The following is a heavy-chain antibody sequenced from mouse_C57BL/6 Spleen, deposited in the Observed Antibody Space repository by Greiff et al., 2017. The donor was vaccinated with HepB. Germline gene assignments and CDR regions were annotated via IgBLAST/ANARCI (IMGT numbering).Heavy chain of an antibody. CDR2: ISYDGSN. Sequence: VQLKESGPGLVKPSQSLSLTCSVTGYSITSGYYWNWIRQFPGNKLEWMGYISYDGSNNYNPSLKNRISITRDTSKNQFFLKLNSVTTEDTATYYCARGGTLMDYWGQGTSVTVSS. D-gene: IGHD3-3*01. V-gene: IGHV3-6*01. CDR1: GYSITSGYY. CDR3: ARGGTLMDY. J-gene: IGHJ4*01.